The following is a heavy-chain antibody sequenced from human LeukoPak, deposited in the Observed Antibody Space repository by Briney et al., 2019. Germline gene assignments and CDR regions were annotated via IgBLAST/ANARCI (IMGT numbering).Heavy chain of an antibody. CDR3: ATVTTVTSDPDY. V-gene: IGHV3-66*01. Sequence: GGSLRLSCAASGFTFSSYSMNWVRQAPGKGLEWVSVIFSGGSTFYADSVKGRFIVSRDSSKNTLYLQMNSLRAEDTAVYYCATVTTVTSDPDYWGQGTLVTVSS. CDR1: GFTFSSYS. D-gene: IGHD4-17*01. J-gene: IGHJ4*02. CDR2: IFSGGST.